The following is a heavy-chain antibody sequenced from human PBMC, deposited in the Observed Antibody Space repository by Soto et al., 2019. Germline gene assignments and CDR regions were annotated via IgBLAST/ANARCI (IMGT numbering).Heavy chain of an antibody. CDR3: TTDSYSSIIVVRFDY. V-gene: IGHV3-15*07. Sequence: VGSLRLSCAASGFTFSNAWINWVRQAPGKGLEWVGRIKSKTDGGTPDHAAPVKGRFAISRDDSKNMVYLQMNSLKTEDTGIYYCTTDSYSSIIVVRFDYWGHGTLVTVS. CDR2: IKSKTDGGTP. J-gene: IGHJ4*01. CDR1: GFTFSNAW. D-gene: IGHD3-22*01.